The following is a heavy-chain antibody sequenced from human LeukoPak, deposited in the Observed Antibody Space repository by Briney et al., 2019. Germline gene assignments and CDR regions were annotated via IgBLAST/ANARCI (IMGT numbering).Heavy chain of an antibody. J-gene: IGHJ4*02. CDR3: AIGYSSGWYDFDY. D-gene: IGHD6-19*01. Sequence: SETLSLTCIVSSGSISGYYWSWVRQPPGKGLKWIGSIYYSGSTYYNPSLKSRVTISVDTSKNQFSLKLSSVTAADTAVYYCAIGYSSGWYDFDYWGQGTLVTVSS. V-gene: IGHV4-59*04. CDR1: SGSISGYY. CDR2: IYYSGST.